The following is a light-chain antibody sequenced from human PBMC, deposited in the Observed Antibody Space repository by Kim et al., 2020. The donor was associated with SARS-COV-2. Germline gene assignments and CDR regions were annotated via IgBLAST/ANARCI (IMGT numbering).Light chain of an antibody. CDR2: GAS. CDR1: QSVSSSY. J-gene: IGKJ4*01. Sequence: EIVLTQSPGTLSLSPGERATLSCRASQSVSSSYLAWYQQKPGQAPRPLIYGASSRATGIPDRFSGSGSGTDFTLTNSRLEPEDFAVYYCQQYVNSPGLTFGEGTKVDIK. CDR3: QQYVNSPGLT. V-gene: IGKV3-20*01.